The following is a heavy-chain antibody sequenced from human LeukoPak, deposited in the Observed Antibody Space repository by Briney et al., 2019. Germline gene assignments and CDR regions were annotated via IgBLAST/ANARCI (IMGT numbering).Heavy chain of an antibody. J-gene: IGHJ4*02. V-gene: IGHV1-46*01. CDR1: GYTFTSYY. Sequence: ASVNVSCKASGYTFTSYYMHWVRQAPGQGLDWMRIINPSGGSTSYAQKFQGRVTMTRDTSTSTVYMELSSLRSEDTAVYYCARDSADYGDYDYWGQGTLVTVSS. CDR2: INPSGGST. CDR3: ARDSADYGDYDY. D-gene: IGHD4-17*01.